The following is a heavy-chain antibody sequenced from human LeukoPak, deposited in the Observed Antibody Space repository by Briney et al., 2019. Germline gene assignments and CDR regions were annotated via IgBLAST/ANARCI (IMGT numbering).Heavy chain of an antibody. CDR1: GYTFTSYG. D-gene: IGHD2-2*01. V-gene: IGHV1-18*01. J-gene: IGHJ4*02. Sequence: ASVKVSCKACGYTFTSYGISWVRQAPGQGLEWMGWISAYNGNTNYAQKLQGRVTMTTDTSTSTAYMELRSLRSDDTAVYYCAAYCSSTSCHAEFDYWGQGTLVTVSS. CDR2: ISAYNGNT. CDR3: AAYCSSTSCHAEFDY.